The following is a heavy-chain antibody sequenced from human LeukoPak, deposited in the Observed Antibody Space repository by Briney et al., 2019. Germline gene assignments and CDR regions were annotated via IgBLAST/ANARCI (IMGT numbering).Heavy chain of an antibody. J-gene: IGHJ4*02. CDR3: AKTGDFSSAFEY. CDR1: GYSFPNYW. Sequence: GESLKISCKGSGYSFPNYWIGWVRQMPGRGLEWMGIIYPGDSDTRYSPSFQGQVTISADKSISTAYLQWNRLKASDTAIYYCAKTGDFSSAFEYWGQGTVVTVSS. V-gene: IGHV5-51*01. CDR2: IYPGDSDT. D-gene: IGHD6-6*01.